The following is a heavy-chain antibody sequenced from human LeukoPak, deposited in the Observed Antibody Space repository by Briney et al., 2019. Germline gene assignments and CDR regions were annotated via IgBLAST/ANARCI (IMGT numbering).Heavy chain of an antibody. CDR2: INHSGST. D-gene: IGHD3-10*01. J-gene: IGHJ5*02. V-gene: IGHV4-34*01. CDR1: GGSFSGYY. CDR3: ARHRYYGSGSYYFRVVGNWFDP. Sequence: PSETPSLTCAVYGGSFSGYYWSWLRQPPGKGLEWIGEINHSGSTNYNPSLKSRVTISVDTSKNQFSLKLSSVTAADTAVYYCARHRYYGSGSYYFRVVGNWFDPWGQGTLVTVSS.